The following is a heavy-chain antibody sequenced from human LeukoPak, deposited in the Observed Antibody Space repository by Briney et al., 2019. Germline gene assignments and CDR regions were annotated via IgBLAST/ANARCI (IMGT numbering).Heavy chain of an antibody. J-gene: IGHJ5*02. CDR3: ARDSGSYNGFDP. V-gene: IGHV1-18*04. CDR1: GYTFTGYY. CDR2: ISPYSGYT. D-gene: IGHD1-26*01. Sequence: GASVKVSCKASGYTFTGYYMHWVRQAPGQGLEWMAWISPYSGYTNYAQTLQDRVTVTTDTSTNTAYMELRSLRSDDTAVYYCARDSGSYNGFDPWGQGTLVTVSS.